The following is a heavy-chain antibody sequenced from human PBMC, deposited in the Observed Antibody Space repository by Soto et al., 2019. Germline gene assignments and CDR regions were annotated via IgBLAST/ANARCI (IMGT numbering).Heavy chain of an antibody. V-gene: IGHV3-30-3*01. CDR1: GFTFSSYA. CDR3: ARETNGVGFDY. D-gene: IGHD1-1*01. CDR2: ISYDGSNK. J-gene: IGHJ4*02. Sequence: QVQLVESGGGVVQPGRSLRLSCAASGFTFSSYAMHWVRQAPGKGLEWVAVISYDGSNKYYADSVKGRFTISRDNSKNTLYLQMNSLRAEDTAVYYCARETNGVGFDYWGQGTLVTVSS.